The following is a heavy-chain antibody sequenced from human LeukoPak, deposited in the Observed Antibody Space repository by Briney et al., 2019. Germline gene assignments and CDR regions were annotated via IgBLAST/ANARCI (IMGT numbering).Heavy chain of an antibody. Sequence: TGGSLRLSCAASGFTFSSYAMSWVRQAPGKGLEWVSAISGSGGNTYYADSVKGRFTISRDNSKNTLYLQMNSLRAEDTAVYYCAKLGTMIVVVITSWGQGTLVTVSS. CDR1: GFTFSSYA. V-gene: IGHV3-23*01. CDR2: ISGSGGNT. D-gene: IGHD3-22*01. CDR3: AKLGTMIVVVITS. J-gene: IGHJ4*02.